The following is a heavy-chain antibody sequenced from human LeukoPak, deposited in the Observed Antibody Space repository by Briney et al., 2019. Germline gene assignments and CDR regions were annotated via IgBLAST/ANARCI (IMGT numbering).Heavy chain of an antibody. CDR2: ISGSGGSI. D-gene: IGHD3-10*02. CDR3: AKDEDARPMYFQD. V-gene: IGHV3-23*01. Sequence: GGSLRLSCAASGFTFISYAMSWVRQAPGKRLEWVSAISGSGGSIYYADSVKGRFTVSRDNSKNTLYLQMNTLRAEDTAVYYCAKDEDARPMYFQDWGQGTLVTVSS. J-gene: IGHJ1*01. CDR1: GFTFISYA.